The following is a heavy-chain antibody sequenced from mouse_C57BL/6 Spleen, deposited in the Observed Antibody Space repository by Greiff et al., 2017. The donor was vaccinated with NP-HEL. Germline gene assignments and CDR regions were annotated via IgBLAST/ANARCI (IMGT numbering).Heavy chain of an antibody. CDR3: ARSYYYGSSYWYFDV. CDR1: GYTFTSYW. V-gene: IGHV1-7*01. D-gene: IGHD1-1*01. J-gene: IGHJ1*03. Sequence: QVQLKQSGAELAKPGASVKLSCKASGYTFTSYWMHWVKQRPGQGLEWIGYINPSNGGTNYNEKFKSKATLTVDKSSSTAYMQLSSLTSEDSAVYYCARSYYYGSSYWYFDVWGTGTTVTVSS. CDR2: INPSNGGT.